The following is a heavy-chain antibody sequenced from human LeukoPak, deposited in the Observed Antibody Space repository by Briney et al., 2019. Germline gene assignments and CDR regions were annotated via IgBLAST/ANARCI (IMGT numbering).Heavy chain of an antibody. CDR3: AREHGVNSRYFDL. Sequence: VASVKVSCKASGYTLTNYDISWVRQAPGQGLEWMGWISGYNGNTDYAQKLQGSVAMTTDTSTSTAYMELRSLRFDDTAVYYCAREHGVNSRYFDLWGRGTLVTVSS. V-gene: IGHV1-18*01. CDR1: GYTLTNYD. D-gene: IGHD4-23*01. CDR2: ISGYNGNT. J-gene: IGHJ2*01.